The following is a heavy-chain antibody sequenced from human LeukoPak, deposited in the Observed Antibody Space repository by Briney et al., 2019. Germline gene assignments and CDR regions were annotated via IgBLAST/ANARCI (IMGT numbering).Heavy chain of an antibody. Sequence: GSLRLSCAASGFTFSNFWMSWVRQAPGKGLEWVAVISYDGSNKYYADSVKGRFTISRDNSKNTLYLQMNSLRAEDTAVYYCARDRVGATDYFDYWGQGTLVTVSS. CDR1: GFTFSNFW. D-gene: IGHD1-26*01. J-gene: IGHJ4*02. CDR3: ARDRVGATDYFDY. CDR2: ISYDGSNK. V-gene: IGHV3-30-3*01.